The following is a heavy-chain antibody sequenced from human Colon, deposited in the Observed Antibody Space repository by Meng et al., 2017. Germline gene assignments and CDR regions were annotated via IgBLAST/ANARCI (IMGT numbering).Heavy chain of an antibody. D-gene: IGHD1-1*01. CDR3: GRDQGRQLINH. V-gene: IGHV4-4*02. J-gene: IGHJ4*02. Sequence: LQLQESGPGRVKPSGTLSLTCTVSGDSISSDIWWSWVRQPPGKGLEWIGEVYHRGDTNYNPSLKSRVVISVDRSKNQFSLNLSSVTAADTAVYYCGRDQGRQLINHWGQGTLVTVSS. CDR1: GDSISSDIW. CDR2: VYHRGDT.